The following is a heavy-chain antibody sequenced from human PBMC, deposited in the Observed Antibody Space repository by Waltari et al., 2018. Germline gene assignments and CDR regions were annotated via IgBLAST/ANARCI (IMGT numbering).Heavy chain of an antibody. J-gene: IGHJ3*02. CDR3: ARGLDRLRAFAFDI. CDR2: IIPIFGTA. V-gene: IGHV1-69*01. CDR1: GGTFSSYA. D-gene: IGHD4-17*01. Sequence: QVQLVQSGAEVKKPGSSVKVSCKASGGTFSSYAISWVRQAPGQGLEWMGGIIPIFGTANYAKKFEGRVTITADESTSRAYMGLSSLRSEDTAVYYCARGLDRLRAFAFDIWGQGTMVTVSS.